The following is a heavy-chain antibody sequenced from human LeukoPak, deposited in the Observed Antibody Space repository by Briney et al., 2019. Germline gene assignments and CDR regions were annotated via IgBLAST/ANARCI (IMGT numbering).Heavy chain of an antibody. CDR2: IYYSGST. Sequence: SETLSLTCAVYGGSFSGYYWSWIRQPPGKGLEWIGYIYYSGSTNYNPSLKSRVTISVDTSKNQFSLKLSSATAADTAVYYCARQGPYGSGSYFPHDAFDIWGQGTMVTVSS. J-gene: IGHJ3*02. V-gene: IGHV4-59*08. CDR3: ARQGPYGSGSYFPHDAFDI. CDR1: GGSFSGYY. D-gene: IGHD3-10*01.